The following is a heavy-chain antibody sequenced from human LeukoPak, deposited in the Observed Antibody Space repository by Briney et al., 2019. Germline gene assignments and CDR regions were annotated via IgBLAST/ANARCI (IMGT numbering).Heavy chain of an antibody. CDR1: GGSITSYY. V-gene: IGHV4-59*01. D-gene: IGHD2-15*01. CDR2: IYYTGSI. Sequence: SETLSLTCTVSGGSITSYYWSWIRQPPGKGLEWIGYIYYTGSINYNPSLKSRVTMSVDTSKNQFSLELTSVTAADSAVYYCARNFCTGGSCYINDDWGQGTLVTVSS. CDR3: ARNFCTGGSCYINDD. J-gene: IGHJ4*02.